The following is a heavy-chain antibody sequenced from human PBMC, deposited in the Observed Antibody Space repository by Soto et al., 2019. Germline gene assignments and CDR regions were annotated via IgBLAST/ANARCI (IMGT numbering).Heavy chain of an antibody. D-gene: IGHD3-9*01. J-gene: IGHJ3*02. CDR3: ARVGTGSSTPLDI. CDR1: GFMFTIST. V-gene: IGHV3-21*01. Sequence: GSLRLSCVASGFMFTISTMNWVRQAPGKGLEWVSSITSASDYIFYADSVKGRFTISRDNAKNSLYLRMNSLRAEDTAVYYCARVGTGSSTPLDIWGQGTMVTVSS. CDR2: ITSASDYI.